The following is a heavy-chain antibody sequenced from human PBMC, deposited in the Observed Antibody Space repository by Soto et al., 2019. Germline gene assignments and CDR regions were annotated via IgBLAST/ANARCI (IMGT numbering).Heavy chain of an antibody. CDR1: GYTFTSYC. CDR3: ASGWFGEFVYYFDY. J-gene: IGHJ4*02. Sequence: VSVKVSCKASGYTFTSYCISCARHAPGQGLEWMGWISVYNGNTNYAQKLQGRVTMTTDTSTSTAYMELRSLRSDDTAVYYCASGWFGEFVYYFDYWGQGTLVTVSS. D-gene: IGHD3-10*01. CDR2: ISVYNGNT. V-gene: IGHV1-18*01.